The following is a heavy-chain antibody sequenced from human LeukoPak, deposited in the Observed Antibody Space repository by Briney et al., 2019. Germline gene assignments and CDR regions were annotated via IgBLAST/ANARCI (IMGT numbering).Heavy chain of an antibody. J-gene: IGHJ4*02. Sequence: GGSLRLSCAASGFTFSDYYMSWIRQAPGKGLEWVSYISGSGGMIYYAESVKGRFTISRDNAKNSLYLQMNSLRAEDTAVYCCARAQRWLQLGGGYYFDYWGQGTLVTGSS. V-gene: IGHV3-11*01. CDR2: ISGSGGMI. D-gene: IGHD5-24*01. CDR3: ARAQRWLQLGGGYYFDY. CDR1: GFTFSDYY.